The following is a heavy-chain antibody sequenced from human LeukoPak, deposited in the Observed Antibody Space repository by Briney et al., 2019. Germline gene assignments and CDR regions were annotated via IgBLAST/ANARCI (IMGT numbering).Heavy chain of an antibody. CDR2: IGSGADL. V-gene: IGHV3-33*03. D-gene: IGHD3-16*01. Sequence: PGRSLRLSCAASGFTFSTYAMHWVRQAPGKGPEWVATIGSGADLFYAESVKGRFTISRDDPRNTVWLQMNSLRAEDTALYYCAKDWTPHNRVYDCLDAWGQGTQVTVSS. CDR1: GFTFSTYA. CDR3: AKDWTPHNRVYDCLDA. J-gene: IGHJ5*02.